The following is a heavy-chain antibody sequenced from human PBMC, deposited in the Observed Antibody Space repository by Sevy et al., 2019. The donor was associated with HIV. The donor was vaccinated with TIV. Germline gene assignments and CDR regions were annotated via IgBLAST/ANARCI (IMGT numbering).Heavy chain of an antibody. CDR1: GGSFTSSNYY. CDR2: VYYTGLT. D-gene: IGHD5-12*01. J-gene: IGHJ6*02. Sequence: SETLSLTCSASGGSFTSSNYYWGWIRQPPGKGLEWIGSVYYTGLTYYNPSLKSRVTISVDTSKNQFSLNLNSVTAADTAIYYCAREPGGYDYDYGMDVWGQGTTVTVSS. CDR3: AREPGGYDYDYGMDV. V-gene: IGHV4-39*02.